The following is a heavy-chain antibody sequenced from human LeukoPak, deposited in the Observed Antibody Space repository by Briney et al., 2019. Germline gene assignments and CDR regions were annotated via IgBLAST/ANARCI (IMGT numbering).Heavy chain of an antibody. CDR3: AASTYGSGSYVGFDS. CDR1: GYTFTNHW. V-gene: IGHV5-51*01. Sequence: GESLKISCKASGYTFTNHWIGWVRQMPGKGLEWMGIMYPGASDTRYSPSFQGQVTISADKSISTAYLQWSSLKASDTAMYYCAASTYGSGSYVGFDSWGQGTLVTVSS. J-gene: IGHJ4*02. D-gene: IGHD3-10*01. CDR2: MYPGASDT.